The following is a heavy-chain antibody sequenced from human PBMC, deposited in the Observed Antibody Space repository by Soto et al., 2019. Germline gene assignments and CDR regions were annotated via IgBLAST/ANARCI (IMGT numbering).Heavy chain of an antibody. CDR2: MNTGSGDT. J-gene: IGHJ5*02. V-gene: IGHV1-8*02. CDR1: GYTFTNND. CDR3: ARMESFGSLNWFDP. D-gene: IGHD5-18*01. Sequence: ASVKVSCKASGYTFTNNDVSWVRQATGQGLEWMGWMNTGSGDTGYAQKFQGRVTMTRDISIATAYMELNSLTSEDTAIYYCARMESFGSLNWFDPWGQGTLVTVSS.